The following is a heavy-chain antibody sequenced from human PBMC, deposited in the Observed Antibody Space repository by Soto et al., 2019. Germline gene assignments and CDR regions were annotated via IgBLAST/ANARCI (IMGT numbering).Heavy chain of an antibody. CDR3: AKVRGPIAAAGKRYFQH. J-gene: IGHJ1*01. V-gene: IGHV3-23*01. CDR2: ISGSGGST. Sequence: EVQLLESGGGLVPPGGSLRLSCAASGFTFSSYAMSWVRQAPGKGLEWVSAISGSGGSTYYPDSVKGRFTISRDNSKNTLYLQMNSLIAEDTAVHYCAKVRGPIAAAGKRYFQHWVQRSLVTVSS. CDR1: GFTFSSYA. D-gene: IGHD6-13*01.